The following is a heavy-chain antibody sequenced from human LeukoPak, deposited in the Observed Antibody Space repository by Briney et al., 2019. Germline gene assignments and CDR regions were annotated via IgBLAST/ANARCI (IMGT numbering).Heavy chain of an antibody. D-gene: IGHD5-18*01. J-gene: IGHJ6*03. Sequence: SETLSLTCTVSGGSFSGHYWIWIRQPAGRGLEFIGRVYITGPTNYNASLLGRVTMSVDTSKSQFSLNLTSVTAADTAVYYCARAHTPLRSDYYYYLDVWGKGTTVTVS. V-gene: IGHV4-4*07. CDR3: ARAHTPLRSDYYYYLDV. CDR1: GGSFSGHY. CDR2: VYITGPT.